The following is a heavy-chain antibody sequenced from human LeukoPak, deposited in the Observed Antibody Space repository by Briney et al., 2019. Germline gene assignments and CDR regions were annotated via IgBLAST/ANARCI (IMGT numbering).Heavy chain of an antibody. CDR1: GFSLSTSGMC. J-gene: IGHJ4*02. CDR2: IDWDDDK. V-gene: IGHV2-70*11. CDR3: AHIGTIATLYYYGSGLVPGYFDY. D-gene: IGHD3-10*01. Sequence: SGPALVKPTQTLTLTCTFSGFSLSTSGMCVSWIRQPPGKALEWLARIDWDDDKYYSTSLKTRLTISKDTSKNQVVLTMTNMNPVDTATYYCAHIGTIATLYYYGSGLVPGYFDYWGQGTLVTVSS.